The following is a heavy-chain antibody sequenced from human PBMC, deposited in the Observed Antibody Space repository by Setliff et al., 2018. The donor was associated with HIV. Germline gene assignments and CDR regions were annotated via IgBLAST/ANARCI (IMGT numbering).Heavy chain of an antibody. D-gene: IGHD3-9*01. J-gene: IGHJ4*02. V-gene: IGHV1-46*01. Sequence: GASVKVSCKASGHTFANSYLHWVRQGPGQGLEWMGIMNPSIVSTTYAEKFQGRVAMTRDTSTGTVYVELSSLKSEDTAVYYCARSFDILTGDLDYWGQGTLVTVSS. CDR3: ARSFDILTGDLDY. CDR2: MNPSIVST. CDR1: GHTFANSY.